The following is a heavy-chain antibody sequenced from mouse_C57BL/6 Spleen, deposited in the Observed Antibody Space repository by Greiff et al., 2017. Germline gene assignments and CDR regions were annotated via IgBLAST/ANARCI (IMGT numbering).Heavy chain of an antibody. J-gene: IGHJ2*01. V-gene: IGHV5-17*01. CDR3: AREGLRAVFDY. CDR1: GFTFSDYG. CDR2: ISSGSSTI. D-gene: IGHD2-4*01. Sequence: EVKLVESGGGLVKPGGSLKLSCAASGFTFSDYGMHWVRQAPEKGLEWVAYISSGSSTIYYADTVKGRFTISRDNAKNTLFLQMTSLRSEDTAMYYCAREGLRAVFDYWGQGTTLTVSS.